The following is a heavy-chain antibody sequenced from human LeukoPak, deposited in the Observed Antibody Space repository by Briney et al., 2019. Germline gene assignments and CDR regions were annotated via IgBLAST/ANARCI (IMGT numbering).Heavy chain of an antibody. CDR3: ARTVGYGDYSWFDP. CDR2: ISRSGGNS. CDR1: GFTQNA. J-gene: IGHJ5*02. V-gene: IGHV3-23*01. Sequence: GGSLRLSCEASGFTQNAMGWVRQAPGKGLEWVASISRSGGNSHYADSVKGRFTISRDTSKNTLYLQMNSLRAEDTAVYYCARTVGYGDYSWFDPWGQGTLVTVSS. D-gene: IGHD4-17*01.